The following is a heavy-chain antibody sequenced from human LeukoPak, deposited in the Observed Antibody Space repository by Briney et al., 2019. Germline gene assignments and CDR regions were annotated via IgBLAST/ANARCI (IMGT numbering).Heavy chain of an antibody. D-gene: IGHD6-6*01. J-gene: IGHJ5*02. CDR2: INPNSGGT. V-gene: IGHV1-2*02. Sequence: GASVKVSCKASGYTFTGYYMHWVRQAPGQGLEWMGWINPNSGGTNYAQKFQGRVTMTRDMSTSTVYMELSSLRSEDTAVYYCARPYSSSSNWFDPWGQGTLVTVSS. CDR1: GYTFTGYY. CDR3: ARPYSSSSNWFDP.